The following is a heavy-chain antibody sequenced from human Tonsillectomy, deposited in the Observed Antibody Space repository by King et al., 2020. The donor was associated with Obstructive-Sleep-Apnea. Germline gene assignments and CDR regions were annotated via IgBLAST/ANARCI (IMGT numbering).Heavy chain of an antibody. CDR2: LYNSGSI. D-gene: IGHD6-19*01. CDR3: VRGLAVAGTAKIYD. J-gene: IGHJ1*01. V-gene: IGHV4-39*07. Sequence: QMQESGPGLVKPSETLSLTCTVSGGSISSISDYWGWIRQPPGKGLEWIGSLYNSGSIHYNPSLKSRVTISVDTSKNPFSLKLDSVTAADTAVYFCVRGLAVAGTAKIYDWGQGTLVSVSS. CDR1: GGSISSISDY.